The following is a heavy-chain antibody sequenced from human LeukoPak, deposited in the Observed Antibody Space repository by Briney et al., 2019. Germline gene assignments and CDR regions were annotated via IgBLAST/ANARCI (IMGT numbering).Heavy chain of an antibody. J-gene: IGHJ4*01. D-gene: IGHD3-22*01. CDR2: ISSSSSTI. V-gene: IGHV3-48*01. CDR1: GFTFSSYS. CDR3: AATQYYYDSSGYSLLDY. Sequence: GGTLRLSCAASGFTFSSYSMNWVRQAPGKGLEWVSYISSSSSTIYYADSVKGRFTISRDNAKNSLYLQMNSLRAEDTAVYYCAATQYYYDSSGYSLLDYWGQGTLVTVSS.